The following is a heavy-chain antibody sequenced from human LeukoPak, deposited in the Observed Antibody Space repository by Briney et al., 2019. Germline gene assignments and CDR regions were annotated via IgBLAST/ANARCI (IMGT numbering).Heavy chain of an antibody. Sequence: GGSLRLSCAASGFTSSNYAMSWVRQGPGKGLEWVSAISGSSGSTYYADSVKGRFTISRDNSKNTLYLQMNSLRAEDTAVYYCAKVGIWGSSGWYVDYWGQGTLVTVST. CDR3: AKVGIWGSSGWYVDY. CDR2: ISGSSGST. D-gene: IGHD6-19*01. J-gene: IGHJ4*02. V-gene: IGHV3-23*01. CDR1: GFTSSNYA.